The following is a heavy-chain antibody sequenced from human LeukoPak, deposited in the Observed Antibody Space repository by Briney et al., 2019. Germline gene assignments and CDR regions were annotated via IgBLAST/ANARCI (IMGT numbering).Heavy chain of an antibody. D-gene: IGHD5-18*01. CDR2: IYSGGST. CDR1: GFTFSSYE. J-gene: IGHJ4*02. CDR3: ARSRRVATGRGYTYGPFDY. Sequence: GGSLRLSCAASGFTFSSYEMNWVRQAPGKGLEWVSIIYSGGSTSFSDSVKGRFSISRDNSKNTLFLHMNNLRVEDTAVYYCARSRRVATGRGYTYGPFDYWGQGTLVTVSS. V-gene: IGHV3-66*01.